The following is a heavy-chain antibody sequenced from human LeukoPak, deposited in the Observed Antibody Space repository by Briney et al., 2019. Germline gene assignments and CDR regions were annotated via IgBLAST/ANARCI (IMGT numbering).Heavy chain of an antibody. CDR2: INTDGDTT. J-gene: IGHJ5*02. D-gene: IGHD1-26*01. CDR3: ARVASGSWNWFDP. CDR1: GFSFTNYW. V-gene: IGHV3-74*01. Sequence: GGSLRLSCTASGFSFTNYWMHWVRQAPGKGLVWISRINTDGDTTTYADSVKGRFTISRDNTKNTLYLQMSSLRGEDTAVYYRARVASGSWNWFDPWGQGTLVTVSS.